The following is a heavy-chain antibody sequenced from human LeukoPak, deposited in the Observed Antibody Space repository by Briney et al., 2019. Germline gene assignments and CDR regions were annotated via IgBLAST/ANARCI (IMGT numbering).Heavy chain of an antibody. CDR2: IIPIFGTA. V-gene: IGHV1-69*05. Sequence: SVKVSCKASGGTFSSYAISWVRQAPGQGLEWMGRIIPIFGTANYAQKFQGRVTITTDESTSTAYMELSSLRSEDTAVYYCANTPSYYYDSSGYEYYFDYWGQGTLVTVSS. CDR3: ANTPSYYYDSSGYEYYFDY. CDR1: GGTFSSYA. J-gene: IGHJ4*02. D-gene: IGHD3-22*01.